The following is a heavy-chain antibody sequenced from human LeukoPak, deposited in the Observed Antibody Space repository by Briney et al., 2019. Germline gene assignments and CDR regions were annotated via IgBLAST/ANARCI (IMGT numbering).Heavy chain of an antibody. CDR2: IYTSGST. CDR3: AIGGPSIVVVVAAEITFDY. J-gene: IGHJ4*02. V-gene: IGHV4-39*07. D-gene: IGHD2-15*01. CDR1: GGSIRSSSYY. Sequence: SETLSLTCTVSGGSIRSSSYYWVWIRQPPGKGLEWIGRIYTSGSTNYNPSLKSRVTISVDTSKNQFSLKLSSVTAADTAVYYCAIGGPSIVVVVAAEITFDYWGQGTLVTVSS.